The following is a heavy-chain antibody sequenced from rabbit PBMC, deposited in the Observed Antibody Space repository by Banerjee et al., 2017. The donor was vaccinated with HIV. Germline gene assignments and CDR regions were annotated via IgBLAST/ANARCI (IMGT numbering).Heavy chain of an antibody. CDR3: ARNYVNAFDP. CDR2: IDTSDGDT. J-gene: IGHJ2*01. CDR1: GFTISSSYW. Sequence: QEQLKESGGGLVQPGGSLKLSCKASGFTISSSYWMCWVRQAPGKGLEWIACIDTSDGDTDYASWPKGRFTISKASSTTVTLQMTSLTAADTATYFCARNYVNAFDPWGQGTLVTVS. D-gene: IGHD1-1*01. V-gene: IGHV1S45*01.